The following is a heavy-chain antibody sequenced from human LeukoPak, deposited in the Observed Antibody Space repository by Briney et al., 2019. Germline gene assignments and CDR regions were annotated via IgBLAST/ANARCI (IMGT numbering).Heavy chain of an antibody. CDR1: GFTFDDYA. CDR3: AKDIAPATDAFDI. CDR2: ISRISGSI. D-gene: IGHD2-2*01. V-gene: IGHV3-9*01. Sequence: GGSLRLSCAASGFTFDDYAMHWVRQAPGKGLEWVSGISRISGSIGYADSVKGRFTISRDNAKNSLYLQMNSLRAEDTPLYYCAKDIAPATDAFDIWGQGTMVTVSS. J-gene: IGHJ3*02.